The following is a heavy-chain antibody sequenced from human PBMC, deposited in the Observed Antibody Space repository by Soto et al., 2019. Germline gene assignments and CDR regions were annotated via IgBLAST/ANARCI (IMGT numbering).Heavy chain of an antibody. CDR2: VNPKSGGT. D-gene: IGHD1-1*01. CDR3: AIEPATAKPEGVDF. Sequence: ASVKVSCKASGYTFTSYGISWVRQAPGQGPEWMGWVNPKSGGTKYAPKFQGGVTMTRDTSITTAYMELSRLRSGDKAVYYCAIEPATAKPEGVDFWGQGTLVTVSS. J-gene: IGHJ4*02. CDR1: GYTFTSYG. V-gene: IGHV1-2*02.